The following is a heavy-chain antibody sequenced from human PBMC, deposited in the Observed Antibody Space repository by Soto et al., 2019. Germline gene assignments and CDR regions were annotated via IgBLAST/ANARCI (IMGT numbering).Heavy chain of an antibody. D-gene: IGHD2-21*02. V-gene: IGHV1-46*01. CDR3: ARDRASGGDCSPWFDP. CDR1: GYTFTTYY. Sequence: GASVKVSCKASGYTFTTYYMHWVRQAPGQVLEWMGIINPSGGSTSYAQKFQGRVTMTKDTSTSTVYMELNSLTSEDTAVYYCARDRASGGDCSPWFDPWGQGTLVTVSS. J-gene: IGHJ5*02. CDR2: INPSGGST.